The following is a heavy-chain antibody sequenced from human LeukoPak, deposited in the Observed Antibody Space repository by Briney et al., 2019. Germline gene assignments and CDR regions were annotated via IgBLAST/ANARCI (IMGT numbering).Heavy chain of an antibody. CDR1: GGSFSGYY. CDR3: ARPYSNYYYYYMDV. V-gene: IGHV4-34*01. D-gene: IGHD2-21*01. J-gene: IGHJ6*03. Sequence: SETLSLTCAVYGGSFSGYYWSWIRQPPGKGLEWIGEINHSGSTNYNLSLKSRVTISVDTSKNQFSLKLSSVTAADTAVYYCARPYSNYYYYYMDVWGKGTTVTISS. CDR2: INHSGST.